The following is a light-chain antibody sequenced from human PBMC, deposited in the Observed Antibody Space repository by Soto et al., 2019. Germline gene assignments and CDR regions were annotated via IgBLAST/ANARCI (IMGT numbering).Light chain of an antibody. J-gene: IGLJ3*02. CDR2: GNS. Sequence: QSVLTQPPSVSGAPGQRVTISCTGSSSNIGAGYDVHWYQLLPGTAPKLLIYGNSNRPSGVPDRFSGSKSGTSASLAITGLQAEDEADYYCQSYDSSLSGWVFGGGTKLTV. V-gene: IGLV1-40*01. CDR1: SSNIGAGYD. CDR3: QSYDSSLSGWV.